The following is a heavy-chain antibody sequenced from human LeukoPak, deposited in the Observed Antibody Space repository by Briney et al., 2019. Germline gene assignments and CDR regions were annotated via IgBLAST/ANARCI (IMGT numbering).Heavy chain of an antibody. CDR1: GYTFTGYY. V-gene: IGHV1-2*02. CDR3: ARAMTYYYDSSGYYSY. J-gene: IGHJ4*02. Sequence: ASVKVSCKASGYTFTGYYMHWVRQAPGQGLEWMGWINPNSGGTNYAQKFQGRVTMTRGTSISTAYMELSRLRSDDTAVYYCARAMTYYYDSSGYYSYWGQGTLVTVSS. D-gene: IGHD3-22*01. CDR2: INPNSGGT.